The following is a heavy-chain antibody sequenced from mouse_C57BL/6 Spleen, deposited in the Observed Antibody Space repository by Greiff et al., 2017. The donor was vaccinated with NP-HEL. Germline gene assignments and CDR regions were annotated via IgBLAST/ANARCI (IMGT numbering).Heavy chain of an antibody. V-gene: IGHV2-2*01. CDR3: AREEGSLGRWWYFDV. CDR1: GFSLTSYG. Sequence: VQLVESGPGLVQPSQSLSITCTVSGFSLTSYGVHWVRQSPGKGLEWLGVIWSGGSTDYNAAFISRLSISKDNSKSQVFFKMNSLQADDTAIYYCAREEGSLGRWWYFDVWGTGTTVTVSS. J-gene: IGHJ1*03. D-gene: IGHD4-1*01. CDR2: IWSGGST.